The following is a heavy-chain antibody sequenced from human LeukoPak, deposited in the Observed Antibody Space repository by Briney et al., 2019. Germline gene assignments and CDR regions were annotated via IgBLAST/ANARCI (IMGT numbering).Heavy chain of an antibody. D-gene: IGHD3-10*01. Sequence: ASVKVSCKASGGTFSSYAISWVRQAPGQGLEWMGWINPNSGGTNYAQKFQGRVTMTRDTSISTAYMELSRLRSDDTAVYYCASSGIPKAFDIWGQGTMVTVSS. CDR1: GGTFSSYA. CDR2: INPNSGGT. CDR3: ASSGIPKAFDI. V-gene: IGHV1-2*02. J-gene: IGHJ3*02.